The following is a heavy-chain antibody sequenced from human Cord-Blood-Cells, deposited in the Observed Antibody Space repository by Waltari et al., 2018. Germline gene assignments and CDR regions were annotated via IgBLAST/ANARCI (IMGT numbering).Heavy chain of an antibody. D-gene: IGHD6-13*01. CDR2: IYYSGST. CDR1: GGSISSSSYS. CDR3: ASGYSSSWYFDY. V-gene: IGHV4-39*01. Sequence: QLQLQESGPGLVKPSETLSLTCTVSGGSISSSSYSWGWIRQPPGKGLEWIGGIYYSGSTYYNPAPKRRVTRSVDTSENQFSLKRSSVTAADTAVYYCASGYSSSWYFDYWGQGTLVTVSS. J-gene: IGHJ4*02.